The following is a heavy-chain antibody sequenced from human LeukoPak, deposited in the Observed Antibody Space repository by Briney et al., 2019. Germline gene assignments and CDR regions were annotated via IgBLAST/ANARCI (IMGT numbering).Heavy chain of an antibody. Sequence: QPGGSLRLSCAASTLTFSTYAMSWVRQAPGKGLEWVSAISGSGGSTYYTDSVKGRFTISRDNSKSTLYLQMSSLRAEDTALYYCAKRTLGIGRGAFDIWGQGTMVTVSS. J-gene: IGHJ3*02. CDR3: AKRTLGIGRGAFDI. V-gene: IGHV3-23*01. D-gene: IGHD7-27*01. CDR2: ISGSGGST. CDR1: TLTFSTYA.